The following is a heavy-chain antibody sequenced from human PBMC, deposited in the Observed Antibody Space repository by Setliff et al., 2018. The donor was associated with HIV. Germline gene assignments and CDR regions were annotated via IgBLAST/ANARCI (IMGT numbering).Heavy chain of an antibody. CDR1: GGSISSYY. V-gene: IGHV4-4*07. J-gene: IGHJ4*02. D-gene: IGHD3-22*01. Sequence: TSETLSLTCTVSGGSISSYYWSWIRQPAGKGLEWIGRIYTSGSTNYNPSLKSRVTISVDTSKNQFSLKLSSVTAADTSVYYCARPHYYYDSSGYYYWGQGTLVTVSS. CDR3: ARPHYYYDSSGYYY. CDR2: IYTSGST.